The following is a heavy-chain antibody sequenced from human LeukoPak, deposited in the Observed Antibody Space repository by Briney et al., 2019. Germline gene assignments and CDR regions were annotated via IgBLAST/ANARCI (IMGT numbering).Heavy chain of an antibody. V-gene: IGHV3-23*01. CDR2: ISVSGNT. J-gene: IGHJ4*02. Sequence: GGSLRLSCAASGFTFSSYAMSWVRQGPGKGLEWVSAISVSGNTYHADSVKGRFTISRDSSKSTLYLQMNSLRAGDAAVYYCAKAPVTTCSGAYCYPFDYWSQGTLVTVSS. CDR3: AKAPVTTCSGAYCYPFDY. D-gene: IGHD2-15*01. CDR1: GFTFSSYA.